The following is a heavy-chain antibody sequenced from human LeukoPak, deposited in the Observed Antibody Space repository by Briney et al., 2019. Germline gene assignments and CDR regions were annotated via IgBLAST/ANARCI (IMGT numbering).Heavy chain of an antibody. J-gene: IGHJ4*02. CDR3: ARGTWLQFFTPLDY. CDR2: ISYDGSNK. D-gene: IGHD5-24*01. Sequence: GGSLRLSCAASGFTFSSYAMHGVRQAPGKGLEWVAVISYDGSNKYYADSVKGRFTISRDNSKNTLYLQMNSLRAEDTAVYYCARGTWLQFFTPLDYWGQGTLVTVSS. CDR1: GFTFSSYA. V-gene: IGHV3-30*04.